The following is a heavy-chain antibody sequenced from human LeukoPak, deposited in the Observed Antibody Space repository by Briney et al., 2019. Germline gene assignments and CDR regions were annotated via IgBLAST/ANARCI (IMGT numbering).Heavy chain of an antibody. CDR1: GGSISSYY. D-gene: IGHD3-22*01. CDR2: IDYWGST. Sequence: SETLSLTCTVSGGSISSYYWTWIRQPPGKGREGIGYIDYWGSTNYNPSLKSRVTISVDTSKNKFSLKLDSVTAADTAVYYCARARHYDRSGYHRAFDYWGQGTLVTVSS. CDR3: ARARHYDRSGYHRAFDY. J-gene: IGHJ4*02. V-gene: IGHV4-59*01.